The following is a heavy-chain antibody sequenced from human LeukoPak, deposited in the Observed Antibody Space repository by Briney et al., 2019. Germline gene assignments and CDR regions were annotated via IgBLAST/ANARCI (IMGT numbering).Heavy chain of an antibody. CDR3: ARRPRGPGIAAAGVDY. CDR2: IYPGDSDT. Sequence: GESLKISCKGSGYSFTSYWIGWVRQMPGKGLEWMGIIYPGDSDTRYSPSFQGQITISADKSISTAYLQWSSLKASDTAMYYCARRPRGPGIAAAGVDYRGQGTLVTVSS. V-gene: IGHV5-51*01. CDR1: GYSFTSYW. D-gene: IGHD6-13*01. J-gene: IGHJ4*02.